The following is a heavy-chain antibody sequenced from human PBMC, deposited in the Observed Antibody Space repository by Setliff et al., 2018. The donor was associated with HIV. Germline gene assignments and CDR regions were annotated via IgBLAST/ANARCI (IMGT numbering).Heavy chain of an antibody. J-gene: IGHJ4*02. V-gene: IGHV3-23*01. CDR2: ISGSGGST. Sequence: QPGGSLRLSCAASGFTFSSYAMSWVRQAPGKGLEWVSGISGSGGSTYYADSVKGRFTISRDNSKNTLYLQMNSLRAEDTAVYYCARENYDILTGYYDYWGQGALVTVSS. D-gene: IGHD3-9*01. CDR1: GFTFSSYA. CDR3: ARENYDILTGYYDY.